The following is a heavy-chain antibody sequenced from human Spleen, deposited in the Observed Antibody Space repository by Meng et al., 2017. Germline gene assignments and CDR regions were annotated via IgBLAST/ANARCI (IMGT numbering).Heavy chain of an antibody. Sequence: QVQLQESGPGPVKPSRTLSLTCPVSGGSISSGDYYWSWIRQPPGKGLEWIGYIYNSGSTYYNPSLKSRVTISVDTSKNQFSLKLRFVTAADTAVYYCAREGRSHQVGVSVYWGQGNLVTVSS. CDR2: IYNSGST. CDR3: AREGRSHQVGVSVY. V-gene: IGHV4-30-4*01. D-gene: IGHD2-21*01. J-gene: IGHJ4*02. CDR1: GGSISSGDYY.